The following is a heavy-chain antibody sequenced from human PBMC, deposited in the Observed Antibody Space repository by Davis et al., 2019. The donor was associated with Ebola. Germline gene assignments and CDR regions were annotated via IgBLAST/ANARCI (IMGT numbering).Heavy chain of an antibody. CDR1: GGSISSYY. J-gene: IGHJ6*03. V-gene: IGHV4-59*01. CDR2: IYYSGST. Sequence: PSETLSLTCTVSGGSISSYYWSWIRQPPGKGLEWIGYIYYSGSTNYNPSLKSRVTISVDTSKNQFSLKLSSVTAADTAVYYCARAVYYYDSSGYPYYYYYYMDVWGKGTTVTVSS. D-gene: IGHD3-22*01. CDR3: ARAVYYYDSSGYPYYYYYYMDV.